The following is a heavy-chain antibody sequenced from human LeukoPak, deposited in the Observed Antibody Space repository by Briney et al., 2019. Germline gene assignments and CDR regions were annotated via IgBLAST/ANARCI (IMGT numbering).Heavy chain of an antibody. V-gene: IGHV1-18*01. CDR1: GYTFTSYG. CDR2: ISAYNGNT. D-gene: IGHD4-17*01. J-gene: IGHJ4*02. CDR3: ARVGGPGDPLDY. Sequence: GGSLRLSCKASGYTFTSYGISWVRQAPGQGLEWMGWISAYNGNTNYAQKLQGRVTMTTDTSTSTAYMELRSLRSDDTAVYYCARVGGPGDPLDYWGQGTLVTVSS.